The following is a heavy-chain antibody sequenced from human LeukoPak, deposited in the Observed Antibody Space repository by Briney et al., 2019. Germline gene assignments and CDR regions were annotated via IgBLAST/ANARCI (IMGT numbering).Heavy chain of an antibody. Sequence: GGSLRLSCAASGFTFSNYGMSWVRQAPGKGLEWVSGITGSGDSTYYADSVKGRFTLSRDNSKSTLYLQMNSLRAEDTAVYYCAKYAVGSSSRYCDFWGQGTLVNVSA. CDR2: ITGSGDST. CDR3: AKYAVGSSSRYCDF. D-gene: IGHD6-13*01. CDR1: GFTFSNYG. J-gene: IGHJ4*02. V-gene: IGHV3-23*01.